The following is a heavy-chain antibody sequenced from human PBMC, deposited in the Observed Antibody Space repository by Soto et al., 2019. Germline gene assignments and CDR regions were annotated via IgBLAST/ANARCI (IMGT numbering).Heavy chain of an antibody. V-gene: IGHV1-2*04. D-gene: IGHD2-8*01. CDR3: ARGSIRVYAWFDP. CDR2: INPNSGGT. J-gene: IGHJ5*02. Sequence: ASVKVSCKASGYTFTGYYMHWVRQAPGQGLEWMGWINPNSGGTNYAQKFQGWVTMTRDTSISTAYMELSRLRSDDTAVYYCARGSIRVYAWFDPWGQVTLVTVSS. CDR1: GYTFTGYY.